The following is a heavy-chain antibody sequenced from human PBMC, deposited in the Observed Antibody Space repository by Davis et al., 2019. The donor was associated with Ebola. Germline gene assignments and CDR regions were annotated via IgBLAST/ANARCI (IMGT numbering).Heavy chain of an antibody. CDR2: ISYDGSNK. D-gene: IGHD6-13*01. CDR3: ARGPSTGNSFSY. Sequence: GGSLRLSCAASGFTFSSYAMHWVRQAPGKGLEWVAVISYDGSNKYYADSVKGRFTISRDNSKNTLYLQMNSLRAEDTAMYYCARGPSTGNSFSYWGQGTLVTVSS. V-gene: IGHV3-30*04. CDR1: GFTFSSYA. J-gene: IGHJ4*02.